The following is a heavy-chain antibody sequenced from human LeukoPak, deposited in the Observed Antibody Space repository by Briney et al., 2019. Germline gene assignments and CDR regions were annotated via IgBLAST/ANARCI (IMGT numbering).Heavy chain of an antibody. V-gene: IGHV4-34*01. Sequence: SETLSLTCTVSGDSLNNRYWDWIRQPPGKGLEWIGEIHAVEGANYNPSLRSRVTVSLDTSKNQFSLKMSSVTAADTAVYYCTSGTDSRKLGYWGQGTLVTVSS. CDR3: TSGTDSRKLGY. J-gene: IGHJ4*02. D-gene: IGHD3-22*01. CDR1: GDSLNNRY. CDR2: IHAVEGA.